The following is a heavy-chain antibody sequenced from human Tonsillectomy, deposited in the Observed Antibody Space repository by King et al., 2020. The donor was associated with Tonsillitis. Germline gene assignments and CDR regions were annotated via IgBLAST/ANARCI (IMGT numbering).Heavy chain of an antibody. CDR2: IAYDASYE. Sequence: QLVQSGGGVVQPGTSLRLSCAASGFTFANYGMHWVRQAPGKGLEWVALIAYDASYENYADSVKGRFTISRDNSKNTLYLEMNSLRVEDTAVYYCAKDVIGLSAGYFDLGGRGTLAPVSS. CDR1: GFTFANYG. V-gene: IGHV3-30*18. D-gene: IGHD3-10*01. CDR3: AKDVIGLSAGYFDL. J-gene: IGHJ2*01.